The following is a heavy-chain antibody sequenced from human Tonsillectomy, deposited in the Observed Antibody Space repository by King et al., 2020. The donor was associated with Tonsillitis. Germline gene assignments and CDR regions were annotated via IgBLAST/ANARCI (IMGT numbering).Heavy chain of an antibody. CDR1: GVSISSYY. Sequence: QLQESGPGLVKPSETLSLTCTVSGVSISSYYWSWIRQPPGKGLEWIGYIYYSGSTNYNPSLKSRVTISVDTSKNQFSLKLSSVTAADTAVYYCARHRAGFVVMAWFDPWGQGTLVTVSS. CDR3: ARHRAGFVVMAWFDP. D-gene: IGHD3-22*01. V-gene: IGHV4-59*08. J-gene: IGHJ5*02. CDR2: IYYSGST.